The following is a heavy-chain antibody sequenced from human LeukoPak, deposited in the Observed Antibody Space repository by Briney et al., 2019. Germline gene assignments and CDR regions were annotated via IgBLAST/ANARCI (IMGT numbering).Heavy chain of an antibody. J-gene: IGHJ4*02. D-gene: IGHD3-22*01. CDR1: GDSISSDY. Sequence: SETLSLTCTVSGDSISSDYWSWIRQSPGKGLEWIAYIYYSGSTNYNPSLKSRVIISVDRSKNQFSLKLNSVTAADTAVYYCARDTQGVDSSGYFTAGFDYWGQGTLVTVSS. V-gene: IGHV4-59*01. CDR3: ARDTQGVDSSGYFTAGFDY. CDR2: IYYSGST.